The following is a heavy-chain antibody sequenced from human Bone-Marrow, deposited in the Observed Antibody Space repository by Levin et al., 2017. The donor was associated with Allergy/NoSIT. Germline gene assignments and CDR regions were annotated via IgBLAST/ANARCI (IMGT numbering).Heavy chain of an antibody. V-gene: IGHV1-8*01. CDR3: ARVYDFWSAYYAERGDSYGMDV. D-gene: IGHD3-3*01. J-gene: IGHJ6*02. CDR2: MNPNSGNT. CDR1: GYSLTSYD. Sequence: ASVKVSCTASGYSLTSYDIIWVRQATGQGLDWMGWMNPNSGNTGHAQKFQGRVTMTRNTSISTAYMELSSLRSEDTAVYYCARVYDFWSAYYAERGDSYGMDVWGQGTTVTVSS.